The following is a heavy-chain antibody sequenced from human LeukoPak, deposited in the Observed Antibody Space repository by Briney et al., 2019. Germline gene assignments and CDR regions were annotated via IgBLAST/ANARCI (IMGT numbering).Heavy chain of an antibody. D-gene: IGHD3-3*01. Sequence: SETLSLTCTVSGGSISSSSYYWGWIRQPPGKGLEWIGSIYHSGSTYYNPSLKSRVTISVDTSKNQFSLKLSSVTAADTAVYYCARLSKNYDFWSGYQGNFDYWGQGTLVTVSS. CDR1: GGSISSSSYY. V-gene: IGHV4-39*07. J-gene: IGHJ4*02. CDR3: ARLSKNYDFWSGYQGNFDY. CDR2: IYHSGST.